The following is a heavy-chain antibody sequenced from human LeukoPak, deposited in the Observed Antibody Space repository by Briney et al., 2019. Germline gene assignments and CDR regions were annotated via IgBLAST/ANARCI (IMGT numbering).Heavy chain of an antibody. J-gene: IGHJ4*02. D-gene: IGHD2-21*02. CDR3: AKDKGGGDSSIFDY. CDR2: ISYDGSNK. Sequence: PGGSLRLSCAASGFTFSSYGMHWVRQAPGKGLEWVAVISYDGSNKYYADSVKGRFTISRDNSKNTLYLQMNSLRAEDTAVYYCAKDKGGGDSSIFDYWGQGTLVTVS. CDR1: GFTFSSYG. V-gene: IGHV3-30*18.